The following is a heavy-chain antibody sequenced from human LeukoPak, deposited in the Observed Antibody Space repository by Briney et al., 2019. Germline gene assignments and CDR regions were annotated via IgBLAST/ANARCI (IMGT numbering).Heavy chain of an antibody. CDR3: ATTGATRGAFDY. CDR1: GYTFTSYY. Sequence: ASVKVSCKASGYTFTSYYMHWVRQAPGQGLEWMGIINPSGGSTSYAQKFQGRVTMTRDTSTSTVYMELSSLRSEDTAVYYCATTGATRGAFDYWGQGTLVTVSS. J-gene: IGHJ4*02. V-gene: IGHV1-46*01. D-gene: IGHD3-16*01. CDR2: INPSGGST.